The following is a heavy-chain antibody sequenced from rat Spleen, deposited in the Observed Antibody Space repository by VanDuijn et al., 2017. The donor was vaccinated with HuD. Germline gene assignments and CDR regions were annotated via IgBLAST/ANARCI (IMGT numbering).Heavy chain of an antibody. D-gene: IGHD1-1*01. CDR1: GFTFSDYG. CDR3: ARLNTTVVSYWYFDF. CDR2: ISSGGGNT. V-gene: IGHV5S23*01. Sequence: EVQLVESGGGLVQPGRSLKLSCAASGFTFSDYGMAWVRQAPTKGLEWVAYISSGGGNTYYRDSVKGRFTISRDNAKSTLYLQMDSLRSEDTATYYCARLNTTVVSYWYFDFWGPGTMVTVSS. J-gene: IGHJ1*01.